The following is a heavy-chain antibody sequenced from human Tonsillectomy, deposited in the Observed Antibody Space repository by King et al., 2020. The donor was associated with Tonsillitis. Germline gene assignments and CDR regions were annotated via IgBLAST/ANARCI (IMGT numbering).Heavy chain of an antibody. D-gene: IGHD3-22*01. J-gene: IGHJ3*02. Sequence: VQLVESGGGLVQPGGSLRLSCSASGFTFSSDWMNWVRQDSGEGREWVGKLKEDGSVKYYVDSVKGRFTISRDNANSSLYLQMNSLRAEDTAVYYCARDQTYFYVTSGYYDSFDIWGQGTMVTVSS. CDR3: ARDQTYFYVTSGYYDSFDI. CDR1: GFTFSSDW. CDR2: LKEDGSVK. V-gene: IGHV3-7*03.